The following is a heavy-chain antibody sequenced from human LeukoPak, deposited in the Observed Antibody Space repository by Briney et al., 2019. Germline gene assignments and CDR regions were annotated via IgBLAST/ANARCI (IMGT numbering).Heavy chain of an antibody. CDR1: GFTFSSYG. D-gene: IGHD3-22*01. CDR3: ARWSHDSYGYYWISS. Sequence: GSLRLSCAASGFTFSSYGMHWVRQAPGKGLQWVASIRQDGSVKYYVDSVQGRFTISRDNAMSSLYLQMNSLRAEDTAVYYCARWSHDSYGYYWISSWGQGTLVTVSS. V-gene: IGHV3-7*01. CDR2: IRQDGSVK. J-gene: IGHJ5*02.